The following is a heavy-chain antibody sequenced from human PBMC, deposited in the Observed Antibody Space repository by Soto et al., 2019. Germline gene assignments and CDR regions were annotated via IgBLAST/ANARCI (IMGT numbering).Heavy chain of an antibody. V-gene: IGHV1-58*01. D-gene: IGHD1-26*01. J-gene: IGHJ4*02. CDR2: IVVGSGNT. Sequence: SVKVSCKASGFTFTSSAVQWVRQARGQRLEWIGWIVVGSGNTNYAQKFQERVTITRDMSTSTAYMELSRLRSDDTAVYYCARVKVGATRGYYFDYWGQGTLVTVSS. CDR1: GFTFTSSA. CDR3: ARVKVGATRGYYFDY.